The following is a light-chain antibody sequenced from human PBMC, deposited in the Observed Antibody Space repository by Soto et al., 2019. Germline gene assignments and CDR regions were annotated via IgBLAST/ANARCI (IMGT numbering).Light chain of an antibody. Sequence: QSALTQPRSVSGSPGQLVTISCTGTSSDVGGYDYVSWYQHHPGKAPKFIIFDVSSRPSGVPDRFSGSKSGNTAYLTISGLQAEDEADYYCCSLAGGNIFRVFGGGTQLTVL. CDR1: SSDVGGYDY. CDR3: CSLAGGNIFRV. J-gene: IGLJ2*01. CDR2: DVS. V-gene: IGLV2-11*01.